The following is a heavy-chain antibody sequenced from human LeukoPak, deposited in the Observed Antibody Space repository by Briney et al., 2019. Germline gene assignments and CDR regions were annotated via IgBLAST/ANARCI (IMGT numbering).Heavy chain of an antibody. J-gene: IGHJ5*02. CDR2: IYTSGST. CDR1: GRSISSGSYY. V-gene: IGHV4-61*02. D-gene: IGHD3-10*01. Sequence: PSETLSLTCTLSGRSISSGSYYWSWIRQPAGKGREWFGRIYTSGSTNYTSSLKSRVTISVDPSKNQFSLKLSSVTAADTAVYYCAREGQYYGSGILNNWFDPWGQGTLVTVSS. CDR3: AREGQYYGSGILNNWFDP.